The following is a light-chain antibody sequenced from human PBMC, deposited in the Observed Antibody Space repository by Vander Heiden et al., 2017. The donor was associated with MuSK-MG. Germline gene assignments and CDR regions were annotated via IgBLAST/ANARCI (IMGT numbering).Light chain of an antibody. Sequence: SALPQPASVSGSPEQSITISCIGTSGYIGSYRYVSWYQQHPGKVPKLLIFDVSDRPPGVSNRFSGSKSGNTASLTIFGLQPEDEADYYCSSSTTSNTVVFGGGTKVTVL. J-gene: IGLJ3*02. CDR2: DVS. V-gene: IGLV2-14*03. CDR3: SSSTTSNTVV. CDR1: SGYIGSYRY.